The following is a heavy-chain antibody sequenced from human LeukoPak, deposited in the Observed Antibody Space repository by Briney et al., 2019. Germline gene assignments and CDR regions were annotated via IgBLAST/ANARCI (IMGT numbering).Heavy chain of an antibody. CDR3: ARGPAATWSRLHSNVYFDY. V-gene: IGHV1-2*04. D-gene: IGHD2-2*01. CDR2: INPNSGGT. Sequence: GASVKVSCTASGYTFTGYYMHWVRQAPGQGLEWMGWINPNSGGTNYAQKFQGWVTMTRDTSISTAYMELSRLRSDDTAVYYCARGPAATWSRLHSNVYFDYWGQGTLVTVSS. CDR1: GYTFTGYY. J-gene: IGHJ4*02.